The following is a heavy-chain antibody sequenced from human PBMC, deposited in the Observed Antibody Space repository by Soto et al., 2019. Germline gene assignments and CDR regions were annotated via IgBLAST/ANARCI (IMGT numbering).Heavy chain of an antibody. CDR1: GGSFSGYY. V-gene: IGHV4-34*01. D-gene: IGHD2-15*01. Sequence: NPSETLSLTCAVYGGSFSGYYWSWIRQPPGKGLEWIGEINHSGSTNYNPSLKSRVTISVDTSKNQFSLKLSSVTAADTAVYYCARGPLLAPYAFDYWGQGTLVTVSS. CDR3: ARGPLLAPYAFDY. CDR2: INHSGST. J-gene: IGHJ4*02.